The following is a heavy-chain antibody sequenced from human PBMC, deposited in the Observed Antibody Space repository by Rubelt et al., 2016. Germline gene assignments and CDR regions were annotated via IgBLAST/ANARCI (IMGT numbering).Heavy chain of an antibody. J-gene: IGHJ4*02. CDR3: AIALWFGEITFDY. Sequence: QVQLQESGPGLVKPSQTLSLTCTVSGGSISSGGYYWSWIRQHPGKGLEWIGEINHSGSTNYNPSLKSRVTLSVDTSKNQFSLKLSSVTAADTAVYYCAIALWFGEITFDYWGQGTLVTVSS. CDR1: GGSISSGGYY. D-gene: IGHD3-10*01. V-gene: IGHV4-31*03. CDR2: INHSGST.